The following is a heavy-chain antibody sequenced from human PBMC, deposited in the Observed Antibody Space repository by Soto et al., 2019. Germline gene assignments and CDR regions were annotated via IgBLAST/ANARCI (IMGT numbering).Heavy chain of an antibody. Sequence: PSETLSLTCTVSGGSISSYYWSWIRQPPGKGLEWIGYIYYSGSTNYNPSLKSRVTISVDTSKNQFSLKLSSVTAADTAVYYCARKATMVRGVNNYYYGMDVWGQGTTVTVSS. CDR2: IYYSGST. J-gene: IGHJ6*02. CDR1: GGSISSYY. CDR3: ARKATMVRGVNNYYYGMDV. D-gene: IGHD3-10*01. V-gene: IGHV4-59*01.